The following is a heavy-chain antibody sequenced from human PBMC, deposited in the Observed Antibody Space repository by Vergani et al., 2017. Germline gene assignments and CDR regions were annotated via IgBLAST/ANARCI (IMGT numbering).Heavy chain of an antibody. V-gene: IGHV1-69*13. J-gene: IGHJ4*02. Sequence: QVQLVQSGAEVKKPGSSVKVSCKASGGPFSSYAISWVRQAPGQGLEWMGGIIPIFGTANYAQKFQGRVTITADESTSIDYMELSSLRSEDTAVYYCAREGVGATDFDYWGQGTLVTVSS. CDR2: IIPIFGTA. CDR3: AREGVGATDFDY. CDR1: GGPFSSYA. D-gene: IGHD1-26*01.